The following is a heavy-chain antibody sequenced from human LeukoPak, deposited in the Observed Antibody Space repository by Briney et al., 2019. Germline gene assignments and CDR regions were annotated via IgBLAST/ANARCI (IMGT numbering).Heavy chain of an antibody. V-gene: IGHV3-23*01. D-gene: IGHD1-1*01. CDR3: AEVDNKPDYYYYYGMDV. Sequence: QPGGSLRLSCAASGFTFSSYAMSWVRQAPGKGLEWVSAISGSGGSTYYADSVKGRFTISRDNSKDTLYLQMNSLRAEDTAVYYCAEVDNKPDYYYYYGMDVWGQGTTVTVSS. CDR1: GFTFSSYA. CDR2: ISGSGGST. J-gene: IGHJ6*02.